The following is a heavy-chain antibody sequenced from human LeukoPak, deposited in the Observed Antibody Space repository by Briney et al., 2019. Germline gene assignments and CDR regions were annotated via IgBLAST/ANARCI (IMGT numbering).Heavy chain of an antibody. V-gene: IGHV1-46*01. CDR2: INPSGGST. CDR3: ARDRDYYYGSSGYYSLLDY. Sequence: GASVKVSCKASGYTFTSYYMHWVRQAPGQGLEWMGIINPSGGSTSYAQKFQGRVTMTRDTSTSTVYMELSSLRSEDTAVYYCARDRDYYYGSSGYYSLLDYWGQGTLVTVSS. D-gene: IGHD3-22*01. J-gene: IGHJ4*02. CDR1: GYTFTSYY.